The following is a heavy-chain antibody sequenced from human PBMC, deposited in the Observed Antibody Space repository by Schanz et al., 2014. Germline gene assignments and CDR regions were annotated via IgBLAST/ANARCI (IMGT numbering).Heavy chain of an antibody. CDR1: GYSFTDYA. Sequence: QVQMVQSGAEVKKPGASVRVSCKASGYSFTDYAIHWVRQAPGQGLEWMGRIIPILDKTNYAQKFQGRVTMTADKSTSTVYMEVSGLRSEDTAVYYCARGSLAGYVALLMAANDYWGQGTLXTVSS. D-gene: IGHD2-15*01. CDR2: IIPILDKT. CDR3: ARGSLAGYVALLMAANDY. V-gene: IGHV1-69*04. J-gene: IGHJ4*02.